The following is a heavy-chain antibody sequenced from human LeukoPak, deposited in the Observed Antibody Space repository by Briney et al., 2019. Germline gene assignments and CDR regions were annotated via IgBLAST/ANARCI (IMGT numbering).Heavy chain of an antibody. CDR1: GFTFSSFA. V-gene: IGHV3-74*03. D-gene: IGHD5-12*01. CDR2: LKSDDTDA. CDR3: ARDGYLHGMDV. J-gene: IGHJ6*02. Sequence: PGGSLRLSCAASGFTFSSFAMNWVRQAPGKGLVWVSRLKSDDTDATYADSVKGRFTISRDNAKNTLFLQMNSLKVEDSAVYYCARDGYLHGMDVWGQGTTVTVSS.